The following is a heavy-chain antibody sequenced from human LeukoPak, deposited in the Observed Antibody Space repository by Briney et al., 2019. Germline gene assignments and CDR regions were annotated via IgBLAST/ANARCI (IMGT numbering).Heavy chain of an antibody. CDR1: GGSITSXSHF. Sequence: SLTCXVSGGSITSXSHFWAWIRQPPGKGLEWIVNINYSGSNYYHPSLQSLITISVDTSKNQFSLNLSSVTAADTAVYYCARRGPVGNGLXDYW. CDR3: ARRGPVGNGLXDY. V-gene: IGHV4-39*01. CDR2: INYSGSN. D-gene: IGHD5-24*01. J-gene: IGHJ4*01.